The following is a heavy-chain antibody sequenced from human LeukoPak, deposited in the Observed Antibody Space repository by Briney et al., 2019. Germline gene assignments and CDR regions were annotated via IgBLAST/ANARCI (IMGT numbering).Heavy chain of an antibody. CDR2: ISWNSGSI. CDR3: VRAEVGTTLKYYYYYMDV. V-gene: IGHV3-9*01. D-gene: IGHD1-26*01. J-gene: IGHJ6*03. CDR1: GFTFDDYA. Sequence: GGSLRLSCAASGFTFDDYAMHWVRQAPGKGLEWVSGISWNSGSIGYADSVKGRFTISRDNAKNSLYLQMNSLRAEDTAVYYCVRAEVGTTLKYYYYYMDVWGKGTTVTVSS.